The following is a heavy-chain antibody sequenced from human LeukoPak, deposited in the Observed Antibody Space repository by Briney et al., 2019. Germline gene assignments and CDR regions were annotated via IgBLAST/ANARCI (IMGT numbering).Heavy chain of an antibody. CDR3: AKDSSSWYINYFDY. D-gene: IGHD6-13*01. CDR1: GFTFSSYA. CDR2: ISGSGGST. V-gene: IGHV3-23*01. J-gene: IGHJ4*02. Sequence: GGPLRLSCAASGFTFSSYAMSWVRQAPGKGLEWVSAISGSGGSTYYADSVKGRFTISRDNSKNTLYLQMNSLRAEDTAVYYCAKDSSSWYINYFDYWGQGTLVTVSS.